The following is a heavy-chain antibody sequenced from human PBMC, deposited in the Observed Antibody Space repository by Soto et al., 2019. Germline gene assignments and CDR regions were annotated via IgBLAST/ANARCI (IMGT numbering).Heavy chain of an antibody. J-gene: IGHJ4*02. V-gene: IGHV3-7*01. D-gene: IGHD3-16*01. CDR1: GFTFSTYW. CDR3: VCGGNFFVY. Sequence: VQLVESGGGLVQPGGSLRLPCAASGFTFSTYWMTWVRQPPGKGLEWVASINQDGSERYYVDSVRGRFTISRDNAKNSLYLQMTSLRAEDTAVYYCVCGGNFFVYWGQGTLVTVSP. CDR2: INQDGSER.